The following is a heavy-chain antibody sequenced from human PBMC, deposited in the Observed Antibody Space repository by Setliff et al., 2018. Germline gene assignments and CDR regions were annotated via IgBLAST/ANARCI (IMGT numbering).Heavy chain of an antibody. CDR3: ARSFSRREKFLLDY. CDR1: GGSFSGYY. CDR2: IIHSGST. Sequence: SETLSLTCAVYGGSFSGYYWSWIRQPPGKRLEWIGEIIHSGSTNYNPSLKSRVTISMDTSKNQFSLKVSSGTAADTAVYYWARSFSRREKFLLDYWGQGALVTVSS. V-gene: IGHV4-34*12. J-gene: IGHJ4*02.